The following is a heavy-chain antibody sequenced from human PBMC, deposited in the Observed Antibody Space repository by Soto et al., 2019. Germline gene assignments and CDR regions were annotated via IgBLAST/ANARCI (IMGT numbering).Heavy chain of an antibody. D-gene: IGHD2-15*01. V-gene: IGHV1-2*02. CDR2: INPNSFGV. CDR3: ARDRWSDY. J-gene: IGHJ4*02. CDR1: GYALTAYY. Sequence: ASVKVSWKGSGYALTAYYMHCVLQAPGQVLEWVGWINPNSFGVDLAQKFQGRVAMTRDTSISTVYMELRRLRPDDTAVYYCARDRWSDYWGQGTLVTVSS.